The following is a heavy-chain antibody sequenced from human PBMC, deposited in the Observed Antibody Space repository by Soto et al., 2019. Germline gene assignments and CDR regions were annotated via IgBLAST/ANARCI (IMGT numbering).Heavy chain of an antibody. V-gene: IGHV1-69*01. CDR3: ARSVIGWELRPVFDY. Sequence: QVQLVQSGAEVKKPGSSVKVSCKASGGTFSSYAISWVRQAPGQGLEWMGGIIPIFGTANYAQKFQGRVTITADESTSTAYMELSSLRSEDTDVYYCARSVIGWELRPVFDYWGQGTLVTVSS. CDR2: IIPIFGTA. D-gene: IGHD1-26*01. J-gene: IGHJ4*02. CDR1: GGTFSSYA.